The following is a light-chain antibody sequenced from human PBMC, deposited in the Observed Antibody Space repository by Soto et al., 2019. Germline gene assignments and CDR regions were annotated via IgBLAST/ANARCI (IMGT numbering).Light chain of an antibody. CDR3: QQYGGSLLT. CDR1: QNFGGMF. Sequence: IVLTQSPGTLSLSPGERATLSCRASQNFGGMFVAWYQQKLGQAPRLLIYGSSSRATGIPDRFSGSGSGTDFTLTISRLEPEDFAMYYCQQYGGSLLTFGGGTRVEIK. CDR2: GSS. J-gene: IGKJ4*01. V-gene: IGKV3-20*01.